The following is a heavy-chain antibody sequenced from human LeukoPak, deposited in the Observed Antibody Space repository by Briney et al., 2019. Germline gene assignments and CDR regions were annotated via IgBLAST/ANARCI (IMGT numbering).Heavy chain of an antibody. CDR2: ISGSGGST. CDR3: AKDTYGGCVLPVGGDY. J-gene: IGHJ4*02. V-gene: IGHV3-23*01. Sequence: GGSLRLSCAASGFTFSSYAMSWVRQAPGKGLEWVSAISGSGGSTYYADSVKGRFTISRDNSKNTLYLQMNSLRAEDTAVYYCAKDTYGGCVLPVGGDYWGQGTLVTVSS. CDR1: GFTFSSYA. D-gene: IGHD4-23*01.